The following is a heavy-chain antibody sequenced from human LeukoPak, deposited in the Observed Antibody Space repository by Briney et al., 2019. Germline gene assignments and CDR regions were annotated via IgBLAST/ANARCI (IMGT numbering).Heavy chain of an antibody. D-gene: IGHD5-24*01. CDR2: IYYSGNT. J-gene: IGHJ4*02. Sequence: PETLSLTCIVSGGSIRSDIYYWGWIRQPPGKGLQWIGNIYYSGNTQYNPSLKSRVTMSVDTSENQFSLRLSSVAAEDTAVYYCASLKEMTTIDYWGQGTRVTVSS. V-gene: IGHV4-39*01. CDR1: GGSIRSDIYY. CDR3: ASLKEMTTIDY.